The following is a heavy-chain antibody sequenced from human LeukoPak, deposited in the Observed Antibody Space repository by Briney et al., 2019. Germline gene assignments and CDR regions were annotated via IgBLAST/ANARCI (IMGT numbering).Heavy chain of an antibody. D-gene: IGHD3-16*01. CDR3: ARDAGRGDY. Sequence: GGSLRLSCAASGFTFSSYSKNWGRQAPGKGLEWVSCISSSSNYIYYADTVKGRFTTSRDNAKNSLYLQMNSLRADDTAVYYCARDAGRGDYWGQGALVTVSS. CDR1: GFTFSSYS. V-gene: IGHV3-21*01. J-gene: IGHJ4*02. CDR2: ISSSSNYI.